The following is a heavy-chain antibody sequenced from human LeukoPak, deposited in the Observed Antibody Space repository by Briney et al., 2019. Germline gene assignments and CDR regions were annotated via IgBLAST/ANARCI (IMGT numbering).Heavy chain of an antibody. Sequence: SETLSLTCTVSGGSISSSNYYWGWIRQPPGKGLEWIGTIYYSGSTYYNSSLKSRVTISVDTSKNHFSLKVSSVTATDTAMYYCARHGVLCTGGSCTRFDPWGQGTLVTVSS. CDR1: GGSISSSNYY. CDR3: ARHGVLCTGGSCTRFDP. D-gene: IGHD2-15*01. J-gene: IGHJ5*02. CDR2: IYYSGST. V-gene: IGHV4-39*01.